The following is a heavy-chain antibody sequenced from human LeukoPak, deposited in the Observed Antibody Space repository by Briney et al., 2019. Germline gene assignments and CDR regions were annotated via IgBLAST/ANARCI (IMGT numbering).Heavy chain of an antibody. CDR3: ARGRDRYYYGSGSYPPDY. D-gene: IGHD3-10*01. CDR2: INPNSGGT. CDR1: GYTFAGYY. J-gene: IGHJ4*02. Sequence: ASVKVSCKASGYTFAGYYMHWVRQAPGQGLEWMGWINPNSGGTNYAQKFQGRVTMTRDTSISTAYMELSRLRSDDTAVYYCARGRDRYYYGSGSYPPDYWGQGTLVTVSS. V-gene: IGHV1-2*02.